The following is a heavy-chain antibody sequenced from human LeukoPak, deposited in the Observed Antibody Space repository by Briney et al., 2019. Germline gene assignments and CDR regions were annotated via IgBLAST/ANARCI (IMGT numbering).Heavy chain of an antibody. D-gene: IGHD3-3*01. J-gene: IGHJ4*02. CDR2: INHSGST. CDR3: ARSQDSFWSGYYNYFDY. Sequence: PGGSLRLSCAASAFTFSRYTMNWIRQPPGKGLEWIGEINHSGSTNYNPSLKSRVTISVDTSKNQFSLKLSSVTAADTAVYYCARSQDSFWSGYYNYFDYWGQGTLVTVSS. V-gene: IGHV4-34*08. CDR1: AFTFSRYT.